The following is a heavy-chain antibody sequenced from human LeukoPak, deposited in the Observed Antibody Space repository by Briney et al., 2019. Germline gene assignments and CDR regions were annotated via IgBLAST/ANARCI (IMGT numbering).Heavy chain of an antibody. CDR3: ARDPSLESDYGVYSAD. J-gene: IGHJ4*02. V-gene: IGHV3-21*01. Sequence: GGSLRLSCATTGFNFYRYSLIWVRQAPGKGLEWVASITGRSSYIYYADSVKGRFTVSRDNAKKSLFLQMSSLRVEDTAVYYCARDPSLESDYGVYSADWGQGTLVTVS. CDR2: ITGRSSYI. CDR1: GFNFYRYS. D-gene: IGHD4-17*01.